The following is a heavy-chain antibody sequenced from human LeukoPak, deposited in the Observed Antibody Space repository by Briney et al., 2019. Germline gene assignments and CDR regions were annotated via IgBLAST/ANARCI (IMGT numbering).Heavy chain of an antibody. D-gene: IGHD2-2*01. V-gene: IGHV3-74*01. J-gene: IGHJ4*02. Sequence: SGGSLRLSCAASGFTFSSYWMSWVRQAPGKGLVWVSRVNSDGSCTTYADAVKGRFTIPRDNTKNTLYLQMNSLRAEDTAVYYCAELLSSDYWGQGTLVTVSS. CDR3: AELLSSDY. CDR1: GFTFSSYW. CDR2: VNSDGSCT.